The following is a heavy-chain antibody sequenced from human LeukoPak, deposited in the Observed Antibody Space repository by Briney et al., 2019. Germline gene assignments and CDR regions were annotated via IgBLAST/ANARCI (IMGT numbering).Heavy chain of an antibody. J-gene: IGHJ4*02. Sequence: GGSLRLSCAASGFAFSTYGMQWVRQAPGKGLEWVAFIRYDGSNQYYADPVKGRFTISRDNSKNILYLQMNSLTAEDTAVYYCGANGNLDYWGQGTLVTVSS. CDR2: IRYDGSNQ. CDR1: GFAFSTYG. V-gene: IGHV3-30*02. CDR3: GANGNLDY.